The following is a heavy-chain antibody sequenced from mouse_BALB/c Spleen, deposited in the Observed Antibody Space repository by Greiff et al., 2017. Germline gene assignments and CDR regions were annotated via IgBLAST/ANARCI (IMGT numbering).Heavy chain of an antibody. V-gene: IGHV5-6-3*01. Sequence: DVHLVESGGGLVQPGGSLKLSCAASGFTFSSYGMSWVRQTPDKRLELVATINSNGGSTYYPDSVKGRFTISRDNAKNTLYLQMSSLKSEDTAMYYCAREGDGSSYSYAMDYWGQGTSVTVSS. D-gene: IGHD1-1*01. CDR3: AREGDGSSYSYAMDY. CDR1: GFTFSSYG. J-gene: IGHJ4*01. CDR2: INSNGGST.